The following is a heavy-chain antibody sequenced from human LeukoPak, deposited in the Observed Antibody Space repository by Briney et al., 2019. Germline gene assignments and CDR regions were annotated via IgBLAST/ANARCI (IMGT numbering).Heavy chain of an antibody. Sequence: SETLSLTCAVYGGSFSGYYWTWIRQTPEKGLKWIGEMNPSGSTNYNPSLKSRVTISVDTSKNQFSLELSSVTAADTAVYYCARGRQDVTMIVVVMTAVSYYLDVWGEGTTVTVS. CDR3: ARGRQDVTMIVVVMTAVSYYLDV. D-gene: IGHD3-22*01. J-gene: IGHJ6*03. CDR1: GGSFSGYY. V-gene: IGHV4-34*01. CDR2: MNPSGST.